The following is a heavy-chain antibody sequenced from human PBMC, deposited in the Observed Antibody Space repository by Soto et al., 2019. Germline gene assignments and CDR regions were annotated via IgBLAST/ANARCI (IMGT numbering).Heavy chain of an antibody. CDR2: IYYSGST. Sequence: SETLSLTCTVSGGSISSGGYYWSWIRQHPGKGLEWIGYIYYSGSTYYNPSLKSRVTISVETSKNQFSLKLSSVTAADTAGYYFVRGVVVVPAPDNWFDPWGQGTLVPVSP. CDR1: GGSISSGGYY. J-gene: IGHJ5*02. CDR3: VRGVVVVPAPDNWFDP. V-gene: IGHV4-31*02. D-gene: IGHD2-2*01.